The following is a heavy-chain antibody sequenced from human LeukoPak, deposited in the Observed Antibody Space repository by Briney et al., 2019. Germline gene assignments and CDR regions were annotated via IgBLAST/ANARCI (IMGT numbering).Heavy chain of an antibody. CDR1: GGSISSSNW. J-gene: IGHJ4*02. V-gene: IGHV4-4*02. Sequence: SETLSLTCAVSGGSISSSNWWSWVRQPPGKGLEWIGEIYHSGSTNYNPSLKSRVTISVDKSKNQFSLKLSSMTAADTAVYYCARIRNSGSYFDYWGQGTLVTVSS. D-gene: IGHD1-26*01. CDR2: IYHSGST. CDR3: ARIRNSGSYFDY.